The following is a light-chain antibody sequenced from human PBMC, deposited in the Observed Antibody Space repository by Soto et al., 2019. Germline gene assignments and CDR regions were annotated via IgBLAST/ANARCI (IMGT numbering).Light chain of an antibody. CDR2: LAS. CDR3: LQVNSFPVT. CDR1: QGITSY. V-gene: IGKV1-9*01. Sequence: DIQLTQSPSFLSTSVGDRVTITCRASQGITSYLAWYQQKPGKAPKLLIYLASTLQSGVPSRFSGSGSGTEFTLTISILQPEDFATYYCLQVNSFPVTFGQGTRLEIK. J-gene: IGKJ5*01.